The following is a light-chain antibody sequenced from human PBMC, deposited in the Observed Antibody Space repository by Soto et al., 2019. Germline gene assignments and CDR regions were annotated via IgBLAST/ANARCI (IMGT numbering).Light chain of an antibody. V-gene: IGKV1D-13*01. CDR2: EAS. J-gene: IGKJ1*01. CDR1: QGISSY. Sequence: AIQFTQSPSSLSASVGDRVTITCRASQGISSYLGWYQQKPGKAPKLLIYEASILESGVPSRFSGSGFGTEFTLTINGLLPEDFVTYYCQQYNNWPSFGQGTKVDIK. CDR3: QQYNNWPS.